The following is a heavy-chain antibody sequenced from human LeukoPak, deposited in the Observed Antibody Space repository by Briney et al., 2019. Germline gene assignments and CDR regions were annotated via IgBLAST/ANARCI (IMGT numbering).Heavy chain of an antibody. CDR3: ARCDSSAYVLDY. CDR1: GFTFDEYA. Sequence: GRSLRLSCAASGFTFDEYAMHWVRQAPGKGLQWVSGITWNSGTIGYADSVEGRFTISRDNAKNSLYLQMNSLRPDDTAFYYCARCDSSAYVLDYWGQGTLVTVSS. J-gene: IGHJ4*02. D-gene: IGHD3-22*01. V-gene: IGHV3-9*01. CDR2: ITWNSGTI.